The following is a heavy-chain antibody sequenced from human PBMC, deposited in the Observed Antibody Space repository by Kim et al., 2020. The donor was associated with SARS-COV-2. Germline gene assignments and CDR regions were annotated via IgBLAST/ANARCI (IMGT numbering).Heavy chain of an antibody. CDR2: ISYDGSNK. J-gene: IGHJ5*02. D-gene: IGHD4-17*01. Sequence: GGSLRLSCAASGFTFSSYAMHWVRQAPGKGLEWVAVISYDGSNKYYADSVKGRFTISRDNSKNTLYLQMNSLRAEDTAVYYCARLRRGDYSSQNWFDPWGQGTLVTVSS. CDR3: ARLRRGDYSSQNWFDP. V-gene: IGHV3-30*04. CDR1: GFTFSSYA.